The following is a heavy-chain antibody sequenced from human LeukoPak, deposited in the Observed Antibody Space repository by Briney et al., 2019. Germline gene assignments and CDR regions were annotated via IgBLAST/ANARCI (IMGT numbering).Heavy chain of an antibody. CDR2: ISYDGSNE. Sequence: PGGSLRLSCAASGFTFSTYGMHWVRQAPGKGLEWVAVISYDGSNEYYADSVKGRFTISRDNSKSTLYLQMNSLRAEDTAVYYCAKTLFYYDGSGYYDLPRFDYWGQGILVTVSS. CDR1: GFTFSTYG. CDR3: AKTLFYYDGSGYYDLPRFDY. V-gene: IGHV3-30*18. J-gene: IGHJ4*02. D-gene: IGHD3-22*01.